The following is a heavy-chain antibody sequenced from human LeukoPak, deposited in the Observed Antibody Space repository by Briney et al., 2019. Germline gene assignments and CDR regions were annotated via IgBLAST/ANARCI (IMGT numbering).Heavy chain of an antibody. CDR1: GYTFTGYY. CDR2: INPNSGGT. CDR3: ARHISSSWYLARLNYFDY. J-gene: IGHJ4*02. V-gene: IGHV1-2*04. Sequence: WASVKVSCKASGYTFTGYYMHWVRQAPGQGLEWMGWINPNSGGTNYAQKFQGWVTMTRDTSISTAYMELSRLRSDDTAVYYCARHISSSWYLARLNYFDYWGQGTLVTVSS. D-gene: IGHD6-13*01.